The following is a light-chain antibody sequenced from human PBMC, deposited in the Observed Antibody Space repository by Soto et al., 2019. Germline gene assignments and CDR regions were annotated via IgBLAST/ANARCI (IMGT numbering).Light chain of an antibody. J-gene: IGKJ4*02. CDR2: ASS. CDR3: QQDYHWGLS. V-gene: IGKV3D-15*01. Sequence: VMTQSPAKLSVSPGEGVTLFCRASQNVDTTLAWYQMKPGQAPRLLIYASSTRAAGGPGTFSGSGSGTAFSLTISRVQSEEAAVYYWQQDYHWGLSFGGGTKVEI. CDR1: QNVDTT.